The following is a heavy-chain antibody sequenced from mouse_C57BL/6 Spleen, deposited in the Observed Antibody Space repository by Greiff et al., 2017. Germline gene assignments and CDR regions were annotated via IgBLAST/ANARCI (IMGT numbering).Heavy chain of an antibody. V-gene: IGHV1-26*01. CDR1: GYTFTDYY. D-gene: IGHD4-1*01. CDR3: AGTLTGTEDY. CDR2: INPNNGGT. Sequence: EVQLQQSGPELVKPGASVKISCKASGYTFTDYYMNWVKQSHGKSLEWIGDINPNNGGTSYNQKFKGKATLTVDKSSSTAYMELRSLTSEDSAVYYCAGTLTGTEDYWGQGTTLTVSS. J-gene: IGHJ2*01.